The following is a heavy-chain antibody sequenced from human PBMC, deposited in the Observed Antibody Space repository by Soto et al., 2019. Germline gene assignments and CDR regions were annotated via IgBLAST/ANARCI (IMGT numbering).Heavy chain of an antibody. CDR2: INGDGSGT. CDR3: ARGIFGSGTANDY. CDR1: GFPFSGSW. D-gene: IGHD3-10*01. V-gene: IGHV3-74*01. J-gene: IGHJ4*02. Sequence: EVQLVESGGGLVQPGGSLRLSCAAPGFPFSGSWRPWVRQAPGKGRVWVSRINGDGSGTSYADFVKGRFTISRDDAKNTLFLQMNGLRAEDTAVYYCARGIFGSGTANDYWGQGTLVTVSS.